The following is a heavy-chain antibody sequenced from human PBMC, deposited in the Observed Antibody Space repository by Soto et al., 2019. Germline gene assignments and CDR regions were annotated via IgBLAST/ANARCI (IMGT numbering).Heavy chain of an antibody. V-gene: IGHV1-69*01. CDR2: IIPIFGTA. D-gene: IGHD6-6*01. CDR3: ARLSAEYSSSQYYYYGMDV. CDR1: GGTFSSYA. J-gene: IGHJ6*02. Sequence: QVQLVQSGAEVKKPGSSVKVSCNASGGTFSSYAISWVRQAPGQGLEWMGGIIPIFGTANYAQKFQGRVTITADESTSTAYMELSSLRSEDTAVYYCARLSAEYSSSQYYYYGMDVWGQGTTVTVSS.